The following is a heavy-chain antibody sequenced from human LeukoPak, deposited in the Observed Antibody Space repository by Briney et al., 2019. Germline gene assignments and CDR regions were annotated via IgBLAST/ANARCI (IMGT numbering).Heavy chain of an antibody. CDR1: GFTFNTYG. D-gene: IGHD2-15*01. V-gene: IGHV3-30*18. Sequence: GGSLRLSCAASGFTFNTYGMHWVRQAPGKGLEWVAVISYDGSNKYYADSVKGRFTISRDNSKNTLYLQMNSLRAEDTAVYYCAKDLQYCSGGSCYSGDPGPDYWGQGTLVTVSS. J-gene: IGHJ4*02. CDR2: ISYDGSNK. CDR3: AKDLQYCSGGSCYSGDPGPDY.